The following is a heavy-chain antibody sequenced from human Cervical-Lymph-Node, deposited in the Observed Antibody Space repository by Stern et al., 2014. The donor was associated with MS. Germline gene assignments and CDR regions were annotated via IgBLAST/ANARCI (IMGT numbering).Heavy chain of an antibody. CDR2: IFSSGST. Sequence: QVQLQESGPGLVKPSQTLSLTCTVSGGFISSGGYYWSWIRQHPWKGLEWIGYIFSSGSTYYTPSLRSRVTISVDTSKNQFSLKLGSVTAADTAVYYCAANYYDYDRSGYDYYFEYWGQGTLVTVSP. CDR1: GGFISSGGYY. D-gene: IGHD3-22*01. CDR3: AANYYDYDRSGYDYYFEY. J-gene: IGHJ4*02. V-gene: IGHV4-31*02.